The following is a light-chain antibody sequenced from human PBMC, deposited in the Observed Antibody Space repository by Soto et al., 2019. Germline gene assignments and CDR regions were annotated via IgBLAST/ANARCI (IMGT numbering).Light chain of an antibody. Sequence: DIVMTQSPDSLAVSLGERATFNCKSSQSVLYSSNNKNYLAWYQQKPGQPPILLIYWASTRESGVPDRFSGSGSGTDFTLTISSLQAEDVAVYYCQQYYNTPLTFGGGTKVEIK. CDR3: QQYYNTPLT. J-gene: IGKJ4*01. CDR1: QSVLYSSNNKNY. V-gene: IGKV4-1*01. CDR2: WAS.